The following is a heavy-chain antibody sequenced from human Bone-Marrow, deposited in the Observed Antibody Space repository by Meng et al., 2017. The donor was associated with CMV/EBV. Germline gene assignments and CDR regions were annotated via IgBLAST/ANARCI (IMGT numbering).Heavy chain of an antibody. CDR2: IYPGDSET. Sequence: GESLKISCKGSGYSFTSYWIGWVRQMPGKGLEWMGIIYPGDSETIYSPSFQGQVTISVDKSITTAYLEWSSLKASDTAMYYCARRDSSLGYYYALDVWGQGNTVNV. V-gene: IGHV5-51*01. J-gene: IGHJ6*02. D-gene: IGHD6-13*01. CDR3: ARRDSSLGYYYALDV. CDR1: GYSFTSYW.